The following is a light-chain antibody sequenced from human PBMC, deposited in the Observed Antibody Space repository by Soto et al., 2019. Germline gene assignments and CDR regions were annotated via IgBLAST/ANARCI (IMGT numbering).Light chain of an antibody. CDR1: QSISSN. J-gene: IGKJ3*01. Sequence: EIVMTQSPATLSVSPGERATLSCRASQSISSNLAWYQQKPGQAPRLLMFRTSSRATGFPARFSGSGSGTEFNLTISSLQSEDFGVYYCLQKYFYPLTFGPGTKVDIK. CDR3: LQKYFYPLT. V-gene: IGKV3-15*01. CDR2: RTS.